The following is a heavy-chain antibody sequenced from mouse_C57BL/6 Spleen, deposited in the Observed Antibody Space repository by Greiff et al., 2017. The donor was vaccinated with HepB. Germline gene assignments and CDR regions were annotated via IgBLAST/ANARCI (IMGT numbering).Heavy chain of an antibody. V-gene: IGHV1-76*01. CDR1: GYTFTDYY. J-gene: IGHJ4*01. CDR3: AREMVTTNAMDY. Sequence: QVQLQQSGAELVRPGASVKLSCKASGYTFTDYYINWVKQRPGQGLEWIARIYPGSGNTYYNEKFKGKATLTAEKSSSTAYMQLSSLTSEDSAVYFCAREMVTTNAMDYWGQGTSVTVSS. CDR2: IYPGSGNT. D-gene: IGHD2-3*01.